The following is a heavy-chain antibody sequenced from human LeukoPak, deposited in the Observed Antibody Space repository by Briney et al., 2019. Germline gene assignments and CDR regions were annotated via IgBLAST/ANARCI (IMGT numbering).Heavy chain of an antibody. CDR2: IYYTGST. Sequence: PSETLSLTCTVSGGSIRSYYWSWIRQPPGKGLEWIAYIYYTGSTDYNPSLKSRVTISVDTSKNQFSLKPSSVTAADTAVYYCATDYSTHLGHFDSWGQGTLVTVSS. D-gene: IGHD4-11*01. CDR1: GGSIRSYY. V-gene: IGHV4-59*12. CDR3: ATDYSTHLGHFDS. J-gene: IGHJ4*02.